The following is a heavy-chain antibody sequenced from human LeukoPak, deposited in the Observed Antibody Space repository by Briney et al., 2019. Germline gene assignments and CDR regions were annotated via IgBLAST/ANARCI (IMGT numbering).Heavy chain of an antibody. CDR2: IYHSGST. J-gene: IGHJ5*02. V-gene: IGHV4-30-2*01. Sequence: SRTLSLTCAVSGGSISSGGYSWSWIRQPPGKGLEWIGYIYHSGSTYYNPSLKSRVTISVDRSKNQFSLKLSSVTAADTAVYYCAREAPPGSGCFDPWGQGTLVTVSS. CDR1: GGSISSGGYS. D-gene: IGHD3-22*01. CDR3: AREAPPGSGCFDP.